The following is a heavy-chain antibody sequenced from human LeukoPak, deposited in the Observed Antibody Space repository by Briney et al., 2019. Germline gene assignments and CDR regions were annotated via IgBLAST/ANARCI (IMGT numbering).Heavy chain of an antibody. CDR3: ARGLHQVLRFLEWLSPYFDY. CDR2: IYYSGST. CDR1: GGSISSCGYY. D-gene: IGHD3-3*01. J-gene: IGHJ4*02. Sequence: PSQTLSLTCTVSGGSISSCGYYWSWIRQHPGKGLEWIGYIYYSGSTYYNPALKSRGTISVDTCKYQLSLKLCSVTAADTDVYYCARGLHQVLRFLEWLSPYFDYWGQGTLVTVSS. V-gene: IGHV4-31*03.